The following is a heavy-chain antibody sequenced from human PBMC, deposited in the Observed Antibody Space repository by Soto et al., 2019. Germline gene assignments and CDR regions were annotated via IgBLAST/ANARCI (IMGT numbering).Heavy chain of an antibody. Sequence: QVQLQQWGAALLKPSETLSLTCAVYGGSFSGYYWSWIRQPPGKGLEWIGEINHSGSTNYNPSLKSRVTISVDTSKNQFSLKVSSVTAADTAVYYCARGEDYYDSSGYYYYNWFDPWGQGTLVTVSS. CDR1: GGSFSGYY. V-gene: IGHV4-34*01. CDR3: ARGEDYYDSSGYYYYNWFDP. D-gene: IGHD3-22*01. CDR2: INHSGST. J-gene: IGHJ5*02.